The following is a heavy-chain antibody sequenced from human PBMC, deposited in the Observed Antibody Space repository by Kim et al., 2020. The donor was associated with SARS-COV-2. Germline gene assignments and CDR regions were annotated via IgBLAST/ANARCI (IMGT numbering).Heavy chain of an antibody. Sequence: GGSLRLSCAASGFTFSGSPLHWVRQASGKGLEWVGRIRSKANNYATGYAASVKGMFTISRDDSRNTAYLEMNGLKTEDTAVYYCTRIPATALAFWDAFDIWGQGTMVTVSS. CDR2: IRSKANNYAT. J-gene: IGHJ3*02. CDR3: TRIPATALAFWDAFDI. V-gene: IGHV3-73*01. D-gene: IGHD3-3*02. CDR1: GFTFSGSP.